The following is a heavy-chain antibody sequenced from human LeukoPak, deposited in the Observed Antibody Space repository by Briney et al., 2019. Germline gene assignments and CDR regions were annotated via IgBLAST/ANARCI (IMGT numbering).Heavy chain of an antibody. D-gene: IGHD3-22*01. CDR3: ARDYDSSGYYPFY. V-gene: IGHV4-34*01. CDR1: GGSFSDYY. Sequence: SETLSLTCAVSGGSFSDYYWSWIGQSPGRGLEWIGEINQSGSTDYNPSLKSRVIISMDTSKTQFPLNLSSVTAADTAVYYCARDYDSSGYYPFYWGQGTPVTVSS. J-gene: IGHJ4*02. CDR2: INQSGST.